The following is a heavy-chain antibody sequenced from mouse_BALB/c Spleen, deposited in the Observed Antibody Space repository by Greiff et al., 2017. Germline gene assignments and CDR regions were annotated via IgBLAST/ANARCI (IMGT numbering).Heavy chain of an antibody. CDR3: TRAARAHAMDY. V-gene: IGHV1S127*01. CDR2: IDPSDSYT. CDR1: GYTFTSYW. D-gene: IGHD3-1*01. J-gene: IGHJ4*01. Sequence: QVQLQQPGAELVKPGASVEMSCKASGYTFTSYWMHWVKQRPGQGLEWIGVIDPSDSYTSYNQKFKGKATLTVDTSSSTAYMQLSSLTSEDSAVYYCTRAARAHAMDYWGQGTSVTVSS.